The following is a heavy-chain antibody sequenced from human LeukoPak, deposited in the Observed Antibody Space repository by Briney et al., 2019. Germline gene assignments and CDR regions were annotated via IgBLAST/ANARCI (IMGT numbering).Heavy chain of an antibody. CDR2: IYYSGST. J-gene: IGHJ4*02. CDR3: ASLSPHDY. CDR1: GGSFSGYY. Sequence: SETLSLTCAVYGGSFSGYYWSWIRQPPGKGLEWIGYIYYSGSTNYNPSLKGRVTISVDTSKNQFSLKLSSVTAADTAVYYCASLSPHDYWGQGTLVTVSS. V-gene: IGHV4-59*01.